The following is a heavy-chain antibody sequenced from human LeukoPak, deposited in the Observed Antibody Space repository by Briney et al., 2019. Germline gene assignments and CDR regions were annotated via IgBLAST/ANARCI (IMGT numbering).Heavy chain of an antibody. CDR3: ARGFGSGSSLPFDY. J-gene: IGHJ4*02. V-gene: IGHV3-30*03. CDR1: GFTFSNYG. D-gene: IGHD3-10*01. CDR2: ISYDGSNK. Sequence: GRSLRLSCAASGFTFSNYGMHWVRQAPGKGLEWVAVISYDGSNKYYADSVKGRFTISRDNSKNTLYLQMNSLRAEDTAVYYCARGFGSGSSLPFDYWGQGTLVTVSS.